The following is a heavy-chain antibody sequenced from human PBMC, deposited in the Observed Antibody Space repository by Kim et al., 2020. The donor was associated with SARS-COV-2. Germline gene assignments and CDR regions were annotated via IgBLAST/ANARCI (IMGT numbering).Heavy chain of an antibody. J-gene: IGHJ5*02. Sequence: TYNNPSLKSRVAISVDTSKNQFSLKLSSVTAADTAVYYCVGSGSYYTPVSWGLGTLVTVSS. D-gene: IGHD3-10*01. CDR2: T. V-gene: IGHV4-39*01. CDR3: VGSGSYYTPVS.